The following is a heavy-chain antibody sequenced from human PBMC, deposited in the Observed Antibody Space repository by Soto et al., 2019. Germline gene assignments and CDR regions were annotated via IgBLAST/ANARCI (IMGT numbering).Heavy chain of an antibody. D-gene: IGHD3-3*02. CDR3: TTFFEY. CDR1: GFTFTNYW. Sequence: EVQLVQSGGGSVQPGGSLRLSCAASGFTFTNYWMHWVRQVPGKGLVWVSRIDGVGTGTSYSDSVRGRFTISRDNAENTLYLQMTSLRAEDTAVYYCTTFFEYWGQGTPVTVSS. J-gene: IGHJ4*02. CDR2: IDGVGTGT. V-gene: IGHV3-74*01.